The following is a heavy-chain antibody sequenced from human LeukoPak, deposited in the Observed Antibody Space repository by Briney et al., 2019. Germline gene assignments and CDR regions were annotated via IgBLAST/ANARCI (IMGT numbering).Heavy chain of an antibody. CDR1: GFTFSSYW. D-gene: IGHD3-9*01. CDR3: VIWGDYDVLTGYYVPDY. V-gene: IGHV3-23*01. CDR2: ITGSGTNR. Sequence: GGSLRLSCAASGFTFSSYWMSWVRQAPGKGLEWVSAITGSGTNRYYADSLKGRFTTSRDNSKNTVFLRMNSLRHEDTAIYYCVIWGDYDVLTGYYVPDYWGQGTLVTVAS. J-gene: IGHJ4*02.